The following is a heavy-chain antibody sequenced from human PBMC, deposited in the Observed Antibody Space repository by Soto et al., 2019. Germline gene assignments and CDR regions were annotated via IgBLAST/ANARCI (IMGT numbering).Heavy chain of an antibody. J-gene: IGHJ4*02. V-gene: IGHV3-30-3*01. CDR3: ARGVVIWVDY. Sequence: QVQLVESGGGVVQPGRSLRLSCAASGFTFSSNAMHWVRQAPGKGLEWVAVISHDGSKKYYADSVKGRFTISRDNSKNTLYLQMNSLRAEDTAVYYCARGVVIWVDYWGQGTLVTVSS. D-gene: IGHD2-21*01. CDR1: GFTFSSNA. CDR2: ISHDGSKK.